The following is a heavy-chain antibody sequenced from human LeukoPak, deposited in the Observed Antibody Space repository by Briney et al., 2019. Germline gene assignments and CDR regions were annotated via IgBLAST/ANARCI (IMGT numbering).Heavy chain of an antibody. J-gene: IGHJ3*02. V-gene: IGHV1-2*06. CDR1: GYTFTAYC. CDR2: INPNSGGT. Sequence: VASVKVSCKASGYTFTAYCMHWVRQAPGQGLEWMGRINPNSGGTNYALNFQGRVTMTRDTSISTAYMELSRLRSDDTAVYYCARKYYRDSSGYYYDDAFDIWGQGTMVTVSS. CDR3: ARKYYRDSSGYYYDDAFDI. D-gene: IGHD3-22*01.